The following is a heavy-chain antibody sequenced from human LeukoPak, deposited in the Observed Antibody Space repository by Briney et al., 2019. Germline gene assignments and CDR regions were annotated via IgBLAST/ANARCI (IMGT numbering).Heavy chain of an antibody. CDR3: ARASGSGSVSSPYYFDY. D-gene: IGHD3-10*01. CDR1: GYTFSSYN. Sequence: GASVKVSLKASGYTFSSYNINWVRQAPGQGLEWMGWMNTNSGNTAYAQKFQGRITITRNTSISTAYMELSSLRSEDTAVYYCARASGSGSVSSPYYFDYWGQGTLVTVSS. CDR2: MNTNSGNT. J-gene: IGHJ4*02. V-gene: IGHV1-8*03.